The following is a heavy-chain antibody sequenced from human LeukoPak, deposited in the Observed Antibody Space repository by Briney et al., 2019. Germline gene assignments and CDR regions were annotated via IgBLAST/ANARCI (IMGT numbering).Heavy chain of an antibody. CDR2: IYYSGST. CDR3: ARGNSSGWYVYYYYGMDV. V-gene: IGHV4-39*01. CDR1: GGSISSSSYY. J-gene: IGHJ6*02. Sequence: PSETLSLTCTVSGGSISSSSYYWGWIRQPPGQGLEWIGSIYYSGSTYYNPSLKSRVTISVDTSKNQFSLKLSSVTAADTAVYYCARGNSSGWYVYYYYGMDVWGQGTTVTVSS. D-gene: IGHD6-13*01.